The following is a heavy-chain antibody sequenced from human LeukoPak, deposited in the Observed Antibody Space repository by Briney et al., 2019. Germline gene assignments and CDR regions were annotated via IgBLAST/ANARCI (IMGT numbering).Heavy chain of an antibody. V-gene: IGHV3-30*02. CDR1: GFTFSTYG. CDR2: IRYDGRNK. CDR3: AKDGPRRIPYYMDV. J-gene: IGHJ6*03. Sequence: GGSLRLSCTASGFTFSTYGMHWVRQAPGKGLEWVAFIRYDGRNKSYADSVKGRFTISRDNSKNTLYVQMNSLRAEDTAVYYCAKDGPRRIPYYMDVWGKGTTVTISS.